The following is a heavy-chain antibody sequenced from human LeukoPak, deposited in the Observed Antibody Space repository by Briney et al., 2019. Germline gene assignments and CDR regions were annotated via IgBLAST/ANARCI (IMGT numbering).Heavy chain of an antibody. CDR3: ARVQYFDWLLSDDY. Sequence: GASVKVSCKASGYTFTSYAMNWVRQAPGQGLEWMGWINTNTGNPTYAQGFTGRFVFSLDTSVSTAYLQISSLKAEDTAVYYCARVQYFDWLLSDDYWGQGTLVTVSS. V-gene: IGHV7-4-1*02. CDR1: GYTFTSYA. D-gene: IGHD3-9*01. J-gene: IGHJ4*02. CDR2: INTNTGNP.